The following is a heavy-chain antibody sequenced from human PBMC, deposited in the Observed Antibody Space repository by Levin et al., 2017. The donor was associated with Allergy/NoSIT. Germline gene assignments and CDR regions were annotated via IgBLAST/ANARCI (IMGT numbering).Heavy chain of an antibody. CDR3: ARGYKQRGWFDP. Sequence: GESLKISCKASGYIFTSYDINWVRQATGQGLEWMGWMNPNSGNTGYAQKFQGRVTMTRNTSISTAYMELISLRSEDTAVYYCARGYKQRGWFDPWGQGTLVTVSS. CDR2: MNPNSGNT. J-gene: IGHJ5*02. V-gene: IGHV1-8*01. D-gene: IGHD6-25*01. CDR1: GYIFTSYD.